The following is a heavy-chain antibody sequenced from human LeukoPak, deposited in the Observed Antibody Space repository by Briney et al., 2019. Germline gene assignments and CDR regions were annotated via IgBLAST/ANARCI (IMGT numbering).Heavy chain of an antibody. J-gene: IGHJ4*02. CDR1: GFAFSSYA. D-gene: IGHD2/OR15-2a*01. CDR2: ISGSGGST. Sequence: GGSLRLSCAASGFAFSSYAMSWVRQAPGKGLEWVSAISGSGGSTYYADSVKGRFTLSRDNAKNSLYLQMNSLRAEDTAVYYCARARSRSSPFLFDSWGQGTLLTVSS. V-gene: IGHV3-23*01. CDR3: ARARSRSSPFLFDS.